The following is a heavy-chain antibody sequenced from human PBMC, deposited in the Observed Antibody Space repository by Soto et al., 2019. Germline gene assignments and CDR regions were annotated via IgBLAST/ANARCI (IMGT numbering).Heavy chain of an antibody. D-gene: IGHD6-6*01. Sequence: GGSMRLSCASSGFPFSSYGMHWLRPAPGEGLEWVAVISYDGSNKYYADSVKGRFTISRDNSKNTLFLQMNSLRGEDTAVYYCAKESYSSSSYYYGMDVWGQGTTVTVSS. CDR2: ISYDGSNK. V-gene: IGHV3-30*18. CDR1: GFPFSSYG. J-gene: IGHJ6*02. CDR3: AKESYSSSSYYYGMDV.